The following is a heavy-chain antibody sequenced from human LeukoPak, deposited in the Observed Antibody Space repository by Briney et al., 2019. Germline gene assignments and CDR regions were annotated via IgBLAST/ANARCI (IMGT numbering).Heavy chain of an antibody. Sequence: GGSLRLSCTASGFTFSNYGLFGVRQAAGKGLEWMAVIWYDGSKKYYADSVKGRFTISRDDSKNTLFLQMNSLRAEDTAVYYCASNIVVVPAAIDQYFQHWGQGTLVTVSS. CDR2: IWYDGSKK. D-gene: IGHD2-2*01. CDR1: GFTFSNYG. CDR3: ASNIVVVPAAIDQYFQH. V-gene: IGHV3-33*01. J-gene: IGHJ1*01.